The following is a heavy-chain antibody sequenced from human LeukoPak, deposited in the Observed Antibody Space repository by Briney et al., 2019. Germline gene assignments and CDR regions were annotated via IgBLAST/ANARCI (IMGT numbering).Heavy chain of an antibody. CDR2: ISYDGSNK. D-gene: IGHD6-13*01. CDR1: GFTFSSYA. Sequence: PGRSLRLSCAASGFTFSSYAMHWVRQAPGKGLEWVAVISYDGSNKYYADSVKGRFTISRDNSKNTLYLQMNSLRAEDTAVYYCARDGQQQLVLGFDYWGQGTLVTVSS. V-gene: IGHV3-30-3*01. J-gene: IGHJ4*02. CDR3: ARDGQQQLVLGFDY.